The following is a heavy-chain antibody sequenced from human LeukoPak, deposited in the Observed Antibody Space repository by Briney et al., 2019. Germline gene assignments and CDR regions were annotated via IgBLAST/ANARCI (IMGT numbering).Heavy chain of an antibody. Sequence: PGGSLRLSCAASGFTFNNYAMNWVRQAPGKGLEWVSGITINGGRTYYADSVKGRFTISRDNSKNTLNLQMNSLRAEDTAVYYCAEDRGSGWFGSDYWGQGTLVTVSS. CDR3: AEDRGSGWFGSDY. CDR1: GFTFNNYA. J-gene: IGHJ4*02. CDR2: ITINGGRT. D-gene: IGHD6-19*01. V-gene: IGHV3-23*01.